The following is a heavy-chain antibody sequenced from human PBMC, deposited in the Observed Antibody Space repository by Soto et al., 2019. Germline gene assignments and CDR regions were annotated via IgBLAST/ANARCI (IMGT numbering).Heavy chain of an antibody. J-gene: IGHJ4*02. CDR2: IYYSGST. V-gene: IGHV4-59*12. Sequence: SETLSLTCTVSGGSISSYYWSWIRQPPGKGLEWIGYIYYSGSTNYNPSLKSRVTISVDTSKNQFSLKLSSVTAADTAVYYCARDLRPDFWSGYLDYWGQGTLVTVSS. CDR1: GGSISSYY. D-gene: IGHD3-3*01. CDR3: ARDLRPDFWSGYLDY.